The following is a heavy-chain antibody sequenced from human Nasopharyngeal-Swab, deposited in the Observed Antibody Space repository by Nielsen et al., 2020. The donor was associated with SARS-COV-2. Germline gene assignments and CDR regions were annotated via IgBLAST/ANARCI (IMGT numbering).Heavy chain of an antibody. J-gene: IGHJ4*02. CDR3: AKANTRDFDY. V-gene: IGHV3-30*18. CDR2: ISYDGSNK. Sequence: GESLKISCAASGFTFSSYGMHWVRQAPGKGLEWVAVISYDGSNKNYADSVKGRFTISRDNSRKTLYLQMNSLRAEDTAVYHCAKANTRDFDYWGQGTLVTVSS. CDR1: GFTFSSYG.